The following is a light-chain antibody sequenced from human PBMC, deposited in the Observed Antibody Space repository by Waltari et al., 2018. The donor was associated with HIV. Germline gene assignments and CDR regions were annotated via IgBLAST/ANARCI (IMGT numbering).Light chain of an antibody. CDR2: QDK. V-gene: IGLV3-1*01. CDR3: QAWDSGTVV. J-gene: IGLJ2*01. CDR1: KLGDKY. Sequence: SYELTQPASVSVSPGQTASITCSGDKLGDKYVSWYQQKPGQSPVVVIYQDKKRPSGIPERFSGSNSGNTATLTISGTQALDEADYYCQAWDSGTVVFGGGTKVTVL.